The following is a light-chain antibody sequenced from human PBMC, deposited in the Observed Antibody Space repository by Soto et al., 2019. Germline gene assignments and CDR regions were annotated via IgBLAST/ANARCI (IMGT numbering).Light chain of an antibody. V-gene: IGLV2-14*01. CDR2: EVS. CDR3: SSYTARSTWV. J-gene: IGLJ3*02. Sequence: QSALTQPASVSGSPGQSITISCTGTSSDVGGYNYVSWYQQHAGTSPKLMIYEVSNRPSGVSNRVSGSKSGNTASLIISGPQDEDEGDYSCSSYTARSTWVFGGGTKVTVL. CDR1: SSDVGGYNY.